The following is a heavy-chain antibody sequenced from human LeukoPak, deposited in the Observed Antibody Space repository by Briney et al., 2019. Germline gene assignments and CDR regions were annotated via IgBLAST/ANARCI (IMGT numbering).Heavy chain of an antibody. J-gene: IGHJ3*02. CDR3: ARDRLGVGATPDAFDI. CDR1: GYTFTSYY. V-gene: IGHV1-46*01. CDR2: INPGGGGT. Sequence: ASVKVSRKASGYTFTSYYMHWVRQAPGQGLEWMGIINPGGGGTSYAQKFQGRVTMTRDTSTSTVYMELSSLRSEDTAVYYCARDRLGVGATPDAFDIWGQGTMVPVSS. D-gene: IGHD1-26*01.